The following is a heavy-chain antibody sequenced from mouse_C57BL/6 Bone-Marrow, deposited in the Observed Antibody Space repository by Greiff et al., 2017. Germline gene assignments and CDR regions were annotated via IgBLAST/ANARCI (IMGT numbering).Heavy chain of an antibody. CDR3: ARHGGTTVVDYFDY. J-gene: IGHJ2*01. Sequence: EVKLVESGGGLVQPGGSLKLSCAASGFTFSDYYMYWVRQTPEKRLEWVAYISNGGGSSYYPDTVKGRFTISRDNAKNTLYLQMSRPKSEDTAMYYCARHGGTTVVDYFDYWGQGTTLTVSS. CDR1: GFTFSDYY. D-gene: IGHD1-1*01. V-gene: IGHV5-12*01. CDR2: ISNGGGSS.